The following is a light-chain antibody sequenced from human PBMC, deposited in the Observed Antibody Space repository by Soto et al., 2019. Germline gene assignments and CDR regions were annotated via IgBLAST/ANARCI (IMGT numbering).Light chain of an antibody. J-gene: IGKJ3*01. V-gene: IGKV3-11*01. CDR1: QSVTSN. CDR3: QQRNNWPT. Sequence: EIVLTQSPATLSLSPGERATLSCRASQSVTSNLAWYQQKPGQAPRLLIYDASNSATGIPARFSGSGSGTDFTLTISSLEPDDVAVYYCQQRNNWPTFGPGTKVDIK. CDR2: DAS.